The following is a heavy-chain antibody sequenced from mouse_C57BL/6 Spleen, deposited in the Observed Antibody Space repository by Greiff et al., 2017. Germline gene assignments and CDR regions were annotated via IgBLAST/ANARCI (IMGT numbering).Heavy chain of an antibody. J-gene: IGHJ1*03. Sequence: VQLQESGAELARPGASVKLSCKASGYTFTSYGISWVKQRTGQGLEWIGEIYPRSGNTYYNEKFKGKATLTADKSSSTAYMELRSLTSEDSAVYFCAYDYGFRFDVWGTGTTVTVSS. CDR1: GYTFTSYG. D-gene: IGHD2-4*01. V-gene: IGHV1-81*01. CDR2: IYPRSGNT. CDR3: AYDYGFRFDV.